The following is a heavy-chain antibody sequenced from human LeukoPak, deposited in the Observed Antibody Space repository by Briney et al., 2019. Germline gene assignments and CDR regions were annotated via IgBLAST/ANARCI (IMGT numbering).Heavy chain of an antibody. J-gene: IGHJ4*02. D-gene: IGHD1-26*01. Sequence: SETLSLTCAVYGGSFSGYYWDWIRQPPGKGLEWIGEINHSGSTNYNPSLKSRVTISVDTSKNQFSLKLSSVTAADTAVYYCARARLIVGALIDWEVRYYFDYWGQGTLVTVSS. V-gene: IGHV4-34*01. CDR1: GGSFSGYY. CDR2: INHSGST. CDR3: ARARLIVGALIDWEVRYYFDY.